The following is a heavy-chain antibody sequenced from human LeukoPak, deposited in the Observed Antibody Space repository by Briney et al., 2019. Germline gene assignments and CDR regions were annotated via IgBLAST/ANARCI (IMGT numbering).Heavy chain of an antibody. J-gene: IGHJ4*02. D-gene: IGHD6-13*01. V-gene: IGHV1-46*01. CDR2: INPSGGST. CDR1: GYTFTSYY. CDR3: ARDSGSSWFDY. Sequence: GASVKVSCKASGYTFTSYYMRWVRQAPGQGLEWMGIINPSGGSTSYAQKFQGRVTMTRDTSTSTVYMELSSLRPEDTAVYYCARDSGSSWFDYWGQGTLVTVSS.